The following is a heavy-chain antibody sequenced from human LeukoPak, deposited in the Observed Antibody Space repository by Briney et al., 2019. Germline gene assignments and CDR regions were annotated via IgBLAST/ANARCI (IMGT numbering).Heavy chain of an antibody. CDR2: VNQAGTQK. CDR3: AREHYFYYADV. V-gene: IGHV3-7*01. Sequence: PGGSLRLSCAASGFTFSTQWMSWVRQAPGKGLEWVAIVNQAGTQKYYVDSVKGRFTISRDNAENSLYLQMNSLRAEDTAVYYCAREHYFYYADVWGTGTTVTVSS. J-gene: IGHJ6*03. CDR1: GFTFSTQW.